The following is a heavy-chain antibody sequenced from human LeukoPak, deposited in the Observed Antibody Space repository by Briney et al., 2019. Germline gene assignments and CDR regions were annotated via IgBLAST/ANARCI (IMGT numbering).Heavy chain of an antibody. CDR1: GGSISSGGYS. Sequence: SETLSLTCAVSGGSISSGGYSWSWIRQPPGKGLEWIGYIYHSGSTYYNLSLKSRVTISVDGSKNQFSLKLSSVTAADTAVYYCARSGRRYYFDYWGQGTLVTVSS. J-gene: IGHJ4*02. CDR3: ARSGRRYYFDY. V-gene: IGHV4-30-2*01. D-gene: IGHD4-17*01. CDR2: IYHSGST.